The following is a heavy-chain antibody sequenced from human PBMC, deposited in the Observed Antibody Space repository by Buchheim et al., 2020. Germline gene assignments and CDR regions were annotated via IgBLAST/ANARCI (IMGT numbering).Heavy chain of an antibody. CDR3: ARVPFRGDVLTGYYKVGGFDY. CDR1: GGSVSSGSYY. J-gene: IGHJ4*02. V-gene: IGHV4-61*01. Sequence: QVQLQESGPGLVKPSETLSLTCTVSGGSVSSGSYYWSWIRQPPGKGLEWIGYIYYSGSTNYNPSLKSRVTISVDTSKNQFSLKLSSVTAADTAVYYCARVPFRGDVLTGYYKVGGFDYWGQGTL. D-gene: IGHD3-9*01. CDR2: IYYSGST.